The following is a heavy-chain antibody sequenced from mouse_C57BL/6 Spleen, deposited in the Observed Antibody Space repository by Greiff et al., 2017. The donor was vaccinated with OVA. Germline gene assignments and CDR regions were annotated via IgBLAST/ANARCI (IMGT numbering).Heavy chain of an antibody. CDR1: GYAFRSYW. V-gene: IGHV1-80*01. J-gene: IGHJ2*01. D-gene: IGHD3-1*01. Sequence: VQLVESGAELVKPGASVKISCKASGYAFRSYWMNWVKQRPGKGLEWIGQIYPGDGDTNYNGKFKGKATLTADKSSSTAYMQLSSLTSEDSAVYFCARPHGPATGYFDYWGQGTTLTVSS. CDR3: ARPHGPATGYFDY. CDR2: IYPGDGDT.